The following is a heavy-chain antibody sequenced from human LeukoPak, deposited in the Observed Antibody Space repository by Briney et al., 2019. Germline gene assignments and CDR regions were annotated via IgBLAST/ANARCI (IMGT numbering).Heavy chain of an antibody. CDR1: GYTFTSYY. Sequence: ASVKVSCKASGYTFTSYYMHWVRQAPGQGLEWMGIINPSGGSTSYAQKFQGRVTMTRDTSTSTVYMELSSLRSEDTAVYYCARESYTMVRGVINVPNAFDIWDQGTMVTVSS. D-gene: IGHD3-10*01. V-gene: IGHV1-46*01. CDR2: INPSGGST. CDR3: ARESYTMVRGVINVPNAFDI. J-gene: IGHJ3*02.